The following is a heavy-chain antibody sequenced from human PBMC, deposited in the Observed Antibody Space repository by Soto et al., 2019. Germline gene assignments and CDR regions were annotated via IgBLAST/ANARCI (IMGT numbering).Heavy chain of an antibody. Sequence: QVQLVQSGAEVKKAGASVKVSCKASGYSFTSHDINWVRQATGQGLEWMGSMNPNTGNTAYAQKFQGRVTKPRINSRTTAYMELSSLSSEDTAIYYCARALGYCRGVTGGSCLQPWDWGQGTLITVSS. J-gene: IGHJ4*02. CDR2: MNPNTGNT. V-gene: IGHV1-8*02. CDR1: GYSFTSHD. D-gene: IGHD2-15*01. CDR3: ARALGYCRGVTGGSCLQPWD.